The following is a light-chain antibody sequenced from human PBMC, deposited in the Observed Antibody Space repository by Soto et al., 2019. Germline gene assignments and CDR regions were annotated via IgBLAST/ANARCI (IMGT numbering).Light chain of an antibody. CDR3: QQYGSSGT. CDR1: QSVSNNY. J-gene: IGKJ1*01. CDR2: GAS. V-gene: IGKV3-20*01. Sequence: IVMVQPPSTLSLSPGESDTVSCRASQSVSNNYLAWYQQKPGQAPRLLIYGASNRATGIPDRFSGSGSGTDFTLTISRLEPEDFTVYYCQQYGSSGTFGQGTKGEIK.